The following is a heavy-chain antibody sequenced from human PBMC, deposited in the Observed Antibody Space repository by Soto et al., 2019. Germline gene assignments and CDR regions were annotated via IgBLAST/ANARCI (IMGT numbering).Heavy chain of an antibody. Sequence: QVTLKESGPVLVKPTETLTLTCTVSGFSLSNARMGVTWIRQPPGKALEWLAHIFSNDEKSYSTSLKSRLTISKETSNSQVVRTMTNMDPVDTGTYYCARINDFLPGFDYWGQGTLVTVSS. J-gene: IGHJ4*02. D-gene: IGHD3-3*01. CDR2: IFSNDEK. CDR1: GFSLSNARMG. V-gene: IGHV2-26*01. CDR3: ARINDFLPGFDY.